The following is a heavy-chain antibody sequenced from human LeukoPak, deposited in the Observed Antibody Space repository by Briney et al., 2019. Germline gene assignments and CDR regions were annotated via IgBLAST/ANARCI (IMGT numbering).Heavy chain of an antibody. Sequence: ASVKVSCKASGYTFTSYGISWVRQAPGQGLEWMGWISAYNGNTNYAQKLQGRVTMTTDTSTSTAYMELRSLRSDDTAVYYCAREMEYYYDSSDYYYGGWFDPWGQGTLVTVSS. CDR1: GYTFTSYG. CDR3: AREMEYYYDSSDYYYGGWFDP. J-gene: IGHJ5*02. CDR2: ISAYNGNT. D-gene: IGHD3-22*01. V-gene: IGHV1-18*01.